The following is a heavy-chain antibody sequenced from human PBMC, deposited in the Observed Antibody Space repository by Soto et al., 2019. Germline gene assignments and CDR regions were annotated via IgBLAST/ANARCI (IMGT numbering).Heavy chain of an antibody. V-gene: IGHV1-18*01. J-gene: IGHJ6*02. CDR3: ARDINCSGGSCYPLFGMDV. CDR2: ISAYNGNT. CDR1: GYTFTSYG. D-gene: IGHD2-15*01. Sequence: ASVKVSCKASGYTFTSYGISWVRQAPGQGLEWMGWISAYNGNTNYAQKLQGRVTMTTDTYTSTAYMELRSLRSDDTAVYYCARDINCSGGSCYPLFGMDVWGQGTTVTVSS.